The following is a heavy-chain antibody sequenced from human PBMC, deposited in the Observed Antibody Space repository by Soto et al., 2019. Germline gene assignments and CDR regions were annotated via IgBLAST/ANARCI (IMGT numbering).Heavy chain of an antibody. D-gene: IGHD3-3*01. J-gene: IGHJ4*02. CDR2: IIPVFGTA. CDR1: GGTFISYP. Sequence: QEQLVLSGAEVKKPGSSVKVSCKASGGTFISYPISWVRQAPGQGLEWMGGIIPVFGTAYYAQKFQDRVTITADESTNTAYMELSSLKYEDTAMYYCARGGSGYTWFNEYWGQGTLVTVSS. V-gene: IGHV1-69*01. CDR3: ARGGSGYTWFNEY.